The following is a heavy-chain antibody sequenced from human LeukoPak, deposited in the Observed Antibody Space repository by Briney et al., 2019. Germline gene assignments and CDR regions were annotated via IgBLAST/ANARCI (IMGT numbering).Heavy chain of an antibody. Sequence: SVKVSCKASGGTFSKYGITWVRQAPGQGLEWMGGIIPIFGTANYAQKFQGRVTITADESTSTAYMELSSLRSEDTAVYYCARPGGGDYLNYWGQGTLVTVSS. J-gene: IGHJ4*02. D-gene: IGHD1-26*01. CDR2: IIPIFGTA. V-gene: IGHV1-69*13. CDR3: ARPGGGDYLNY. CDR1: GGTFSKYG.